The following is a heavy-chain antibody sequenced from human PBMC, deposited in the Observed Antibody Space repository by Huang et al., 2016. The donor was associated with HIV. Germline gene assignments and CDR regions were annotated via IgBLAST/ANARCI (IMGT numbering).Heavy chain of an antibody. CDR1: GGSFRNFA. J-gene: IGHJ4*02. CDR2: NIPTLGKA. CDR3: ATVDYYDTSGPQRGYFDN. V-gene: IGHV1-69*01. D-gene: IGHD3-22*01. Sequence: QVQLVQSGAEVKKPGSSVKVSCKASGGSFRNFAIGWVRQAPGQGLEWMGGNIPTLGKANDAQKFQGRVTIIADESTSTAYMELSSLRSEDTAVYYCATVDYYDTSGPQRGYFDNWGQGTLVTVSS.